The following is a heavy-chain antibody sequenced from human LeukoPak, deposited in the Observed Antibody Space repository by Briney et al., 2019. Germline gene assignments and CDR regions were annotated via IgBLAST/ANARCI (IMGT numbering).Heavy chain of an antibody. V-gene: IGHV3-23*01. D-gene: IGHD2-15*01. CDR1: GFTFSSYS. CDR3: ATEGDRGFVVADYFDY. J-gene: IGHJ4*02. CDR2: ISGSSGAT. Sequence: PGGSLRLSCAASGFTFSSYSMAWVRQAPGKGLEWVSIISGSSGATFYADSVKGRFTISRDNSKNTLYLEMSSLRAEDTAVYYCATEGDRGFVVADYFDYWGQGTLVTVSS.